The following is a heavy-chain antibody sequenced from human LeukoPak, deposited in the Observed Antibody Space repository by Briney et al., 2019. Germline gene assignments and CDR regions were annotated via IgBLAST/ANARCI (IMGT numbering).Heavy chain of an antibody. CDR1: GFIFSSYS. V-gene: IGHV3-21*01. CDR2: ISSTSSYI. Sequence: PGGSLRLSCAASGFIFSSYSMNWVRQAPGRGLEWVSSISSTSSYIYCADSVKGRFTISRDNAKNSLYLQLNSLRDEDTAVYYCARGTTVTTRSGAGYWGQGTLVTVSS. D-gene: IGHD4-17*01. J-gene: IGHJ4*02. CDR3: ARGTTVTTRSGAGY.